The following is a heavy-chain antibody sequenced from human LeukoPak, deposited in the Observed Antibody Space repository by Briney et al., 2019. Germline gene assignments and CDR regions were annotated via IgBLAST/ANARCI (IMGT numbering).Heavy chain of an antibody. J-gene: IGHJ4*02. V-gene: IGHV3-21*01. CDR2: ISSSSSYI. D-gene: IGHD3-22*01. Sequence: GGSLRLSCAASGFTFSSYSMTWVRQAPGKGLEWVSSISSSSSYIYYADSVKGRFTISRDNSKNTLYLQMNSLRAEDTAVYYCASRPDYYDSSGWVDYWGQGTLVTVSS. CDR1: GFTFSSYS. CDR3: ASRPDYYDSSGWVDY.